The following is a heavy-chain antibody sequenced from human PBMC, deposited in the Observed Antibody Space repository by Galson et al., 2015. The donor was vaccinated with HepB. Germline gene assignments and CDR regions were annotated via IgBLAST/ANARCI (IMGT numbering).Heavy chain of an antibody. Sequence: SLRLSCAASGFTFSSYSMNWVRQAPGKGLEWVSSISSSSSYIYYADSVKGRFTISRDNAKNSLYLQMNSLRAEDTAVYYCARERITIGGVIGFWGQGTLVTVSS. V-gene: IGHV3-21*01. J-gene: IGHJ4*02. D-gene: IGHD3-16*02. CDR1: GFTFSSYS. CDR2: ISSSSSYI. CDR3: ARERITIGGVIGF.